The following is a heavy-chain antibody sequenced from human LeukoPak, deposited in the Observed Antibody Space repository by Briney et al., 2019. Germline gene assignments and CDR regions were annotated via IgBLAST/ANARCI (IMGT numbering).Heavy chain of an antibody. CDR3: ARASHLYDILTGYVFDY. CDR1: GGSISSYY. CDR2: IYYSGST. J-gene: IGHJ4*02. D-gene: IGHD3-9*01. Sequence: SETPSLTCTVSGGSISSYYWSWIRQPPGKGLEWIGYIYYSGSTNYNPSLKSRVTISVDTSKNQFSLKLSSVTAADTAVYYCARASHLYDILTGYVFDYWGQGTLVTVSS. V-gene: IGHV4-59*01.